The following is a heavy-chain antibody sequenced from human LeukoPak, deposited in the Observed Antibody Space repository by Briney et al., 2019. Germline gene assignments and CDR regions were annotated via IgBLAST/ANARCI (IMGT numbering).Heavy chain of an antibody. CDR1: GGSISSGGYS. V-gene: IGHV4-30-2*01. D-gene: IGHD3-10*01. CDR2: IYHSGST. Sequence: PSETLSLTCAVSGGSISSGGYSWSWIRQPPGQGLEWIGYIYHSGSTYYNPSLKSRVTISVDRSKNQFSLKLSSVTAADTAVYYCARGIGGPGPGILYGITMVRGVIGPSSWFDPWGQGTLVTISS. J-gene: IGHJ5*02. CDR3: ARGIGGPGPGILYGITMVRGVIGPSSWFDP.